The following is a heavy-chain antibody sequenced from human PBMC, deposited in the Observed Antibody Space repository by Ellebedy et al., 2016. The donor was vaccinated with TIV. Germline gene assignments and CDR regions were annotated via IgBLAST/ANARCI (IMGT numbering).Heavy chain of an antibody. J-gene: IGHJ4*02. CDR1: GFTFSNYA. CDR2: ISGSGDST. CDR3: AKPIGYCTGGSCFAFDY. Sequence: GESLKISCAASGFTFSNYAMSWVRQAPGKGLEWVSAISGSGDSTNYADSVKGRFTISRDNSKNTLYLQMNSLRAEDTAVYYCAKPIGYCTGGSCFAFDYWGQGTLVTVSS. V-gene: IGHV3-23*01. D-gene: IGHD2-15*01.